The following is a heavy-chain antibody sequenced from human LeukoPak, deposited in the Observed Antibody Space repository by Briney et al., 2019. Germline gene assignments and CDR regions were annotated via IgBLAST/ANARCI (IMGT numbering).Heavy chain of an antibody. V-gene: IGHV4-39*01. CDR3: ARQSSDYYYYYIDV. Sequence: SEALSLTCTVSGGSISSSHYYWGWIRQSPGKGLEWIGSIYYSGTTYYNPSLESRVTISDDTSKNRFSLMLTSLTAADTAVYYCARQSSDYYYYYIDVWGEGTTVIVSS. CDR1: GGSISSSHYY. CDR2: IYYSGTT. J-gene: IGHJ6*03.